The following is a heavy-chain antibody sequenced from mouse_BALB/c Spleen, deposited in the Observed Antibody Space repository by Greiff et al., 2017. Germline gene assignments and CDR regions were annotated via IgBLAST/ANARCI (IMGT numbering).Heavy chain of an antibody. D-gene: IGHD2-14*01. V-gene: IGHV1-7*01. J-gene: IGHJ4*01. Sequence: VQLQQSGAELAKPGASVKMSCKASGYTFTSYWMHWVKQRPGQGLEWIGYINPSTGYTEYNQKFKDKATLTADKSSSTAYMQLSSLTSEDSAVYYCAREYDVVYAMDYWGQGTSVTVSS. CDR3: AREYDVVYAMDY. CDR1: GYTFTSYW. CDR2: INPSTGYT.